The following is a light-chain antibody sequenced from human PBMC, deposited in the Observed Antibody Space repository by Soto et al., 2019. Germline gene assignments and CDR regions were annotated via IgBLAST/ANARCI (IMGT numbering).Light chain of an antibody. CDR2: LGS. J-gene: IGKJ2*01. V-gene: IGKV2-28*01. CDR3: MQALQLYT. Sequence: DIVMTQSPLSLPVTPGSRPSTPARLSQSLRNVNGYKYLDWYLQKPGQSQQLLIYLGSNRASGVPDRFSGSGSGTDFTLKISRVEAEDVGVYYCMQALQLYTFGQGTKLEIK. CDR1: QSLRNVNGYKY.